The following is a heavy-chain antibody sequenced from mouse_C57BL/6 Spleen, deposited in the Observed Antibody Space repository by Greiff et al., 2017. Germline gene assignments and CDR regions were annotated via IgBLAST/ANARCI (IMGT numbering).Heavy chain of an antibody. CDR1: GYTFTDYE. CDR3: KSNQDYAMDY. V-gene: IGHV1-15*01. D-gene: IGHD3-2*02. CDR2: IDTETGGT. Sequence: QVQLQQSGAELVRPGASVTLSCTASGYTFTDYEMHWVKQTPVHGLEWIGAIDTETGGTAYNQKFKGKAIMTADKSSSTAYMELRSLTSEDSAVYYCKSNQDYAMDYWGQGTSVTVSS. J-gene: IGHJ4*01.